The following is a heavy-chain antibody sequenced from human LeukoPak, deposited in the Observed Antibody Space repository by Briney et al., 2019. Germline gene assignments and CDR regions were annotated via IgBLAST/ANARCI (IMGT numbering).Heavy chain of an antibody. J-gene: IGHJ4*02. CDR1: GLTFSSYD. V-gene: IGHV3-48*01. CDR3: ARDRFGGSFDY. Sequence: PGESLRLSCVASGLTFSSYDMNWVRQAPGKGLEWVSYIHKSSNIIYYADSVKGRFTTSRDNAKNSLYLQVNSLRAEDTAVYYCARDRFGGSFDYWGQGTLVTVSS. CDR2: IHKSSNII. D-gene: IGHD1-26*01.